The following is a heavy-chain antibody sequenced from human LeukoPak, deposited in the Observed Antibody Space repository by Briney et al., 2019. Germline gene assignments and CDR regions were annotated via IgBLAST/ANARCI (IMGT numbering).Heavy chain of an antibody. J-gene: IGHJ6*04. Sequence: LSLTCAVSGASITNNWWSWVRQAPGKGLEWVSYISSSGSTIYYADSVKGRFTISRDNAKNSLYLQMNSLRAEDTAVYYCAELGITMIGGVWGKGTTVTISS. CDR1: GASITNNW. V-gene: IGHV3-48*03. CDR2: ISSSGSTI. CDR3: AELGITMIGGV. D-gene: IGHD3-10*02.